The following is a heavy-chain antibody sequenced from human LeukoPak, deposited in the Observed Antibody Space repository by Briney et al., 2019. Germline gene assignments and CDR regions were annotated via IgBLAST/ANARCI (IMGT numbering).Heavy chain of an antibody. Sequence: GGSLRLSCVASGFTFSSYGMHWVRQAPGKGLEWVAFIRSDGSDTYYADSVKGRFTISRDNSKNTLYLQVNSLRAEDTAVHYCATQNNERYSYYFDFWGQGTLVTVSS. V-gene: IGHV3-30*02. CDR3: ATQNNERYSYYFDF. D-gene: IGHD2-15*01. CDR2: IRSDGSDT. J-gene: IGHJ4*02. CDR1: GFTFSSYG.